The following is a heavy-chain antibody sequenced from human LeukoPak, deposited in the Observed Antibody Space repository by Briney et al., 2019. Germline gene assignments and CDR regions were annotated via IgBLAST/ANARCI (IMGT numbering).Heavy chain of an antibody. J-gene: IGHJ4*02. CDR1: GFTVSSNY. D-gene: IGHD2-21*01. CDR3: AKSVIRGGYFDY. Sequence: GGSLRLSYAASGFTVSSNYMSWVRQAPGKGLEWVSAISGSGGSTYYADSVKGRFTISRDNSKNTLYLQMNSLRAEDTAVYYCAKSVIRGGYFDYWGQGTLVTVSS. V-gene: IGHV3-23*01. CDR2: ISGSGGST.